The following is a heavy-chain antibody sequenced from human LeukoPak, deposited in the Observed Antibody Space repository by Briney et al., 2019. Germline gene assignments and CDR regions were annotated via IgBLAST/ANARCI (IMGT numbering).Heavy chain of an antibody. Sequence: SETLSLTCAVSGGSISSSNWWSWVRQPPGKGLEWIGEIHHSGSTNYNPSLKSRVTISVDKSKNQFSLKLSSVTAADTAVYYCARGPSYDSSGFYYGVTDYWGQGTLVTVSS. CDR1: GGSISSSNW. D-gene: IGHD3-22*01. CDR3: ARGPSYDSSGFYYGVTDY. J-gene: IGHJ4*02. V-gene: IGHV4-4*02. CDR2: IHHSGST.